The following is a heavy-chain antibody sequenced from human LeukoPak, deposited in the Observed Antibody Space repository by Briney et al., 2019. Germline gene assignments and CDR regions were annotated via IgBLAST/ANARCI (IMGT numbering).Heavy chain of an antibody. CDR1: GYTLTELS. CDR3: AGGVAVAGTYQPAPFDY. V-gene: IGHV1-24*01. D-gene: IGHD6-19*01. CDR2: FDPEDGET. J-gene: IGHJ4*02. Sequence: ASVKVSCKVSGYTLTELSMYWVRQAPGKGLEWMGGFDPEDGETIYAQKFQGRVTITADESTSTAYMELSSLRSEDTAVYYCAGGVAVAGTYQPAPFDYWGQGTLVTVSS.